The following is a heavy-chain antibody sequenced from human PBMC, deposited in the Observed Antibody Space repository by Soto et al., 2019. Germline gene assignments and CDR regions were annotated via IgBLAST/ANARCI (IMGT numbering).Heavy chain of an antibody. V-gene: IGHV1-18*01. CDR2: ISANNGNT. J-gene: IGHJ3*02. D-gene: IGHD3-22*01. Sequence: QVQLVQSGAEVKKPGASVKVSCKASGYIFTTYGISWVRQAPGQGLEWMGWISANNGNTHYAQKLQGRVLMTTDTXXHXTXXDLSSLRSDDTAVYYCATDLQFYSDRSGYRDVFDIWGQGTMVTVSS. CDR3: ATDLQFYSDRSGYRDVFDI. CDR1: GYIFTTYG.